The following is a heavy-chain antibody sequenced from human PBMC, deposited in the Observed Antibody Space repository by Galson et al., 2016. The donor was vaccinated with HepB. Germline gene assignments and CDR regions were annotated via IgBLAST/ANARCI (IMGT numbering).Heavy chain of an antibody. V-gene: IGHV4-39*07. CDR2: VAYSGST. J-gene: IGHJ2*01. Sequence: SETLSLTCSVSGASVSSNSCYWGWIRQPPGKGLEWLASVAYSGSTNYNPALKNRVTVSLHASKSQFSLTLTSVTAADTALYYCARGKRDSIGPNTPFDLWGSGFLVTVST. CDR1: GASVSSNSCY. D-gene: IGHD3-3*02. CDR3: ARGKRDSIGPNTPFDL.